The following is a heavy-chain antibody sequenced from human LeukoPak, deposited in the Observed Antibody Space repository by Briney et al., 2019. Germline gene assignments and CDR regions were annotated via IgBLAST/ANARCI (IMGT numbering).Heavy chain of an antibody. J-gene: IGHJ4*02. CDR2: ISDSGDDT. CDR3: TKSPHDRPRLGSYFDY. D-gene: IGHD1-26*01. V-gene: IGHV3-23*01. CDR1: GFSFSSYA. Sequence: QPGRSLRLSCAASGFSFSSYAMNWVRQAPGKGLEWVSSISDSGDDTYYADSVKGRFTISGDSSKNTLYLQMNSLRADDTAVYYCTKSPHDRPRLGSYFDYWGQGTLVTVSS.